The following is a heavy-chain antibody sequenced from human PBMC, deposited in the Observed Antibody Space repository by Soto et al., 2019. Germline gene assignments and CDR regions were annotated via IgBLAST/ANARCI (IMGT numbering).Heavy chain of an antibody. CDR2: VWYDGGNE. J-gene: IGHJ6*02. D-gene: IGHD2-15*01. CDR3: VRDGGYCSGGSCYSYAMDV. CDR1: GFTFSGFG. Sequence: QVQLVESGGGVVQPGESLRLSCAASGFTFSGFGLHWVRQAPGKGLEWVAVVWYDGGNEYYADSMKGRFTISRDNSKNTLCLQLNSLRAEDTAVYYCVRDGGYCSGGSCYSYAMDVWGQGTTVTVSS. V-gene: IGHV3-33*01.